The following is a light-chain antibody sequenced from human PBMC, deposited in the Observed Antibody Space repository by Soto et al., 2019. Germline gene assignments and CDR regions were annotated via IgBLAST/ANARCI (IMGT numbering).Light chain of an antibody. CDR1: ISDVGGNKF. Sequence: QSVLTQPASVSGSPGQSITISCTGTISDVGGNKFVSWYQQYPGKAPKLMICDVSNRPSGVSNRFSGSKSGNTASLTISGLQAEDEADYYCSSFTGTNYVFGTGTKVNVL. CDR3: SSFTGTNYV. J-gene: IGLJ1*01. CDR2: DVS. V-gene: IGLV2-14*03.